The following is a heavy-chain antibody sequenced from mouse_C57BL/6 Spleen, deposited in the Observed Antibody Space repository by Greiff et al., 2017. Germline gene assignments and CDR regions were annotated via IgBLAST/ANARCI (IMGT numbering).Heavy chain of an antibody. CDR2: IHPNSGST. CDR3: AGGDEGFTT. J-gene: IGHJ3*01. CDR1: GYTFTSYW. D-gene: IGHD3-3*01. Sequence: VQLQQPGAELVKPGASVKLSCKASGYTFTSYWMHWVKQRPGQGLEWIGMIHPNSGSTNYNEKFKSKDTLTADKSSSTAYMQLSSLTSEATAVFYCAGGDEGFTTWGQGTLVTVSA. V-gene: IGHV1-64*01.